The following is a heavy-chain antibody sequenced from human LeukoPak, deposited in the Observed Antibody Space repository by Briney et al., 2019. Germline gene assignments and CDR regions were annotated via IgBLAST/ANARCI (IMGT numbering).Heavy chain of an antibody. CDR2: IYTSGST. Sequence: SETLSLTCTVSGGSISSYYWSWIRQPAGKGLEWIGRIYTSGSTNYNPSLKSRVTMSVDTSKNQFSLKLSSVTAADTAVYYCARGLRLSSSWTSYYYYYMDVRGKGTTVTVSS. V-gene: IGHV4-4*07. D-gene: IGHD6-13*01. CDR1: GGSISSYY. J-gene: IGHJ6*03. CDR3: ARGLRLSSSWTSYYYYYMDV.